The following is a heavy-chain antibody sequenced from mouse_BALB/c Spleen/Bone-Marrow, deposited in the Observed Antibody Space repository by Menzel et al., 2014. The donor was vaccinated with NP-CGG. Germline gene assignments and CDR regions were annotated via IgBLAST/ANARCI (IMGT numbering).Heavy chain of an antibody. CDR3: ARPNTDYFDY. CDR1: GFTFSSYA. CDR2: ISSGGNYT. Sequence: DVMLVESGGGLVKPGGSLKLSCAASGFTFSSYAMSWIRQTPEKGLEWVATISSGGNYTYYPDSVKGRFTISRDNAKDTLYLQMSSLRSEDTAMYYCARPNTDYFDYWGQGTTLTVSS. D-gene: IGHD5-1-1*01. V-gene: IGHV5-9-1*01. J-gene: IGHJ2*01.